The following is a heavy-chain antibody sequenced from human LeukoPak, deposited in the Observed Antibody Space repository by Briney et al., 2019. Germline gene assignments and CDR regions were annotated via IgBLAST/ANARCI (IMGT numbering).Heavy chain of an antibody. D-gene: IGHD3-10*01. CDR1: GGSFSSYY. Sequence: SETLSLTCAVYGGSFSSYYWSWIRQPAGKGLEWVGRIYTSGSTNYNPSLKSRVTMSVDTSKNQFSLKLSSVTAADTAVYYCARGWVTMVRGVMNYYYGMDVWGQGTTVTVSS. CDR2: IYTSGST. V-gene: IGHV4-59*10. J-gene: IGHJ6*02. CDR3: ARGWVTMVRGVMNYYYGMDV.